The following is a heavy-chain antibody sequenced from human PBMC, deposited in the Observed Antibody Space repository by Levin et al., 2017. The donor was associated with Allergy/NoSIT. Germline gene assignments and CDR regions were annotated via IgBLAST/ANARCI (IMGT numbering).Heavy chain of an antibody. CDR2: IYAGDSDT. Sequence: RGESLKISCQGNGYTLSSYWIEWVRQKPGKGLEWMGSIYAGDSDTRYSPSFQGQGTFSADKSTGTAYLQWSSLKASDTAIYYCARRRQLWSSYVFDLWGQGTKVTVSS. V-gene: IGHV5-51*01. CDR3: ARRRQLWSSYVFDL. D-gene: IGHD5-18*01. CDR1: GYTLSSYW. J-gene: IGHJ3*01.